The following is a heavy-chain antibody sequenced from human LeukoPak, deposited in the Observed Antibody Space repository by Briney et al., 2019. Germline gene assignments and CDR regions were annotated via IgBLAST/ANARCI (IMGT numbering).Heavy chain of an antibody. V-gene: IGHV1-46*01. CDR3: ARDTRIAAAVPYYGMDV. J-gene: IGHJ6*02. D-gene: IGHD6-13*01. Sequence: ASVKVSCKASGYTFTSYYMHWVRQAPGQGLEWMGIINPSGGSTSYAQKFQGRVTMTRDTSTSTVYMELSSLRSEDTAVYYCARDTRIAAAVPYYGMDVWGQGTTVTVSS. CDR1: GYTFTSYY. CDR2: INPSGGST.